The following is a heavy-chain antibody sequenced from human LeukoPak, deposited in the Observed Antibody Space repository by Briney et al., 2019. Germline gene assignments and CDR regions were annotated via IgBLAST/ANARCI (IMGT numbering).Heavy chain of an antibody. CDR1: GFTFSGYW. CDR3: ARRHYYGSGSPPSDY. J-gene: IGHJ4*02. CDR2: INSDGSST. D-gene: IGHD3-10*01. V-gene: IGHV3-74*01. Sequence: GGSLRLSCAASGFTFSGYWMHWVRQAPGKGLVWVSRINSDGSSTSYADSVKGRFTISRDNAKNTLYLQMNSLRAEDTAVYYCARRHYYGSGSPPSDYWGQGTLVTVSS.